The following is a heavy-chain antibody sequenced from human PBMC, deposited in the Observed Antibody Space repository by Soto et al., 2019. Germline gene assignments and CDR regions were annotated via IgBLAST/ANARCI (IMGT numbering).Heavy chain of an antibody. D-gene: IGHD4-17*01. CDR1: GGSITNSGHD. CDR3: ARDKFSYGDNGWFDP. Sequence: QVQLQESGPGLVKPSQTLSLTCTVSGGSITNSGHDWSWVRQRPGKGLEWVGYIHDSGNADYNPILKSRASISVDSSKNQFSLKLTSVTAADTAKYFCARDKFSYGDNGWFDPWGQGILVTVS. V-gene: IGHV4-31*03. CDR2: IHDSGNA. J-gene: IGHJ5*02.